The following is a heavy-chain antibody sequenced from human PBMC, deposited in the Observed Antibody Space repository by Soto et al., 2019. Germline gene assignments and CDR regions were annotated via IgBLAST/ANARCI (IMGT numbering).Heavy chain of an antibody. J-gene: IGHJ4*02. CDR2: IYWNDDK. CDR1: GFSLSTSGVG. Sequence: ESGPTLVNPTQTLTLTCTFSGFSLSTSGVGVGWIRQPPGKALEWLALIYWNDDKRYSPSLKSRLTITKDTSKNQAVLIMTNMDPVDTATYYCAHRTRVAAAADFDYWGQGTLVTVSS. V-gene: IGHV2-5*01. D-gene: IGHD6-13*01. CDR3: AHRTRVAAAADFDY.